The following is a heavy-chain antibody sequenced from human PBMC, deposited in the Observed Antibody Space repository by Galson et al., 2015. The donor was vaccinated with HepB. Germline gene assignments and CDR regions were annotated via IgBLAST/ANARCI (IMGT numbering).Heavy chain of an antibody. J-gene: IGHJ4*02. Sequence: SLRLSCAASGFTFNDYNMIWVRQAPGKGLEWVSSINSDSTYIYYADSVRGRFTISRDNAKNSLYHQMNSLRVEDTAIYYCARDPPLGAPFDYWGQGTLVTVSS. V-gene: IGHV3-21*01. CDR1: GFTFNDYN. D-gene: IGHD7-27*01. CDR3: ARDPPLGAPFDY. CDR2: INSDSTYI.